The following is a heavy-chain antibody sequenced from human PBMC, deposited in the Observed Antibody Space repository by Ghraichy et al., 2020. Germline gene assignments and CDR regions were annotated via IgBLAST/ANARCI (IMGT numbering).Heavy chain of an antibody. Sequence: GGSLRLSCAASGFTFDDYAMYWVRQAPGKGLEWVSGISWNSGSIGYADSVKGRFTISRDNAKNSLYLQMNSLRAEDTALYYCAKDISLADAVAGYFDYWGQGTLVTVSS. J-gene: IGHJ4*02. V-gene: IGHV3-9*01. CDR3: AKDISLADAVAGYFDY. CDR1: GFTFDDYA. CDR2: ISWNSGSI. D-gene: IGHD6-19*01.